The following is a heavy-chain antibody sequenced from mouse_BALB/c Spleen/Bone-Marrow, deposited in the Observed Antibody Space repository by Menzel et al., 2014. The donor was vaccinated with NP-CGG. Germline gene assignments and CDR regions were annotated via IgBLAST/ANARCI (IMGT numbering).Heavy chain of an antibody. D-gene: IGHD2-4*01. CDR3: ARDTMITYYYAMDY. CDR1: GFTFSSYG. V-gene: IGHV5-6*01. J-gene: IGHJ4*01. CDR2: ISSGGSYT. Sequence: EVQGVESGGDLVKPGGSLKLSCAASGFTFSSYGMSWVRQTPDKRLEWAATISSGGSYTYYPDSVKGRFTISRDNAKNTLYLQMSSLKSEDTAMYYCARDTMITYYYAMDYWGQGTSVTVSS.